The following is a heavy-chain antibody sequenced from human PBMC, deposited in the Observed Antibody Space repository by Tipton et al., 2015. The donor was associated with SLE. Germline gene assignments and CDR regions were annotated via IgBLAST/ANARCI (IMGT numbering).Heavy chain of an antibody. J-gene: IGHJ3*02. Sequence: TLSLTCTVSGASISSGPYSWSWIRQPSGKALEWIGYIYHSGSTYYNPSLKSRVTISVDTSKNQFSLKLSSVTAADTAVYYCARGHERHYDSPNFDIWGQGTMVTVSS. CDR3: ARGHERHYDSPNFDI. CDR1: GASISSGPYS. D-gene: IGHD5-12*01. CDR2: IYHSGST. V-gene: IGHV4-30-2*01.